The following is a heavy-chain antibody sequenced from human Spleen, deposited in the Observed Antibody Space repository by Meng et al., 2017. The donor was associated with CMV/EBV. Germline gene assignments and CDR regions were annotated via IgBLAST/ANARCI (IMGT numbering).Heavy chain of an antibody. CDR2: ISWNSGSI. D-gene: IGHD6-13*01. J-gene: IGHJ4*02. V-gene: IGHV3-9*03. Sequence: GGSLRLSCAASGFTFDDYAMHWVRQAPGKGLEWVSGISWNSGSIGYADSVKGRFTISRDNAKNSLYLQMNSLRAEDMALYYCAKGGNSSSWYDPQFDYWGQGTLVTVSS. CDR3: AKGGNSSSWYDPQFDY. CDR1: GFTFDDYA.